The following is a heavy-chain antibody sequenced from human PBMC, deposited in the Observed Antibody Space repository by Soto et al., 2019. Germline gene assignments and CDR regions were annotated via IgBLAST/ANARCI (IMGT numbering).Heavy chain of an antibody. CDR2: MNPNSGNT. V-gene: IGHV1-8*01. CDR3: ARLAGTKRYYYYGMDV. CDR1: GYTFTSYD. J-gene: IGHJ6*02. D-gene: IGHD6-13*01. Sequence: ASVKVSCKASGYTFTSYDINWVRQATGQGLEWMGWMNPNSGNTGYAQKFQGRVTMTRNTSISTAYMELSSVRSEDTAVYYCARLAGTKRYYYYGMDVWGQGTTVTVSS.